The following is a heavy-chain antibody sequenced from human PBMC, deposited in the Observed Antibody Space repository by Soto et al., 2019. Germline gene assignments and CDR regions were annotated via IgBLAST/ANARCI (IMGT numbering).Heavy chain of an antibody. CDR1: GGPISSGDYY. J-gene: IGHJ3*02. V-gene: IGHV4-30-4*01. D-gene: IGHD3-22*01. CDR3: AREGVIVVVSAFDI. Sequence: PSETLSLTCTVSGGPISSGDYYWSWIRQPPGKGLEWIGYIYYSGSTYYNPSLKSRVTISVDTSKNQFSLKLSSVTAADTAVYYCAREGVIVVVSAFDIWGQGTMVTVSS. CDR2: IYYSGST.